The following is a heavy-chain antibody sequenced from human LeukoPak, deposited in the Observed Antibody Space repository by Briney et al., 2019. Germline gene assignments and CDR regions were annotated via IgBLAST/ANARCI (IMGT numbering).Heavy chain of an antibody. D-gene: IGHD3-10*01. Sequence: PGGSLSLSCAAAGFTISSYWMSWVRQAPGKGLEWVANIKQDGSEKYYVDSVKGRFTISRDNAKNSLYLQMNSLRAEDTAVYYCARDPRRFGEILYYFDYWGQGTLVTVSS. V-gene: IGHV3-7*01. CDR2: IKQDGSEK. J-gene: IGHJ4*02. CDR1: GFTISSYW. CDR3: ARDPRRFGEILYYFDY.